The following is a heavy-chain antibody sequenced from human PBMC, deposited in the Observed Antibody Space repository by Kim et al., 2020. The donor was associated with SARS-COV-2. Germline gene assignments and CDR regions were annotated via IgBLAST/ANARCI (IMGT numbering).Heavy chain of an antibody. CDR2: ISSSGSTI. J-gene: IGHJ6*02. V-gene: IGHV3-48*03. CDR1: GFTFSSYE. D-gene: IGHD3-22*01. Sequence: GGSLRLSCAASGFTFSSYEMNWVRQAPGKGLEWVSYISSSGSTIYYADSVKGRFTISRDNAKNSLYLQMNSLRAEDTAVYYCARDGPGYYYDSSGYYSGPQSFYYYGMDVWGQGTTVTVSS. CDR3: ARDGPGYYYDSSGYYSGPQSFYYYGMDV.